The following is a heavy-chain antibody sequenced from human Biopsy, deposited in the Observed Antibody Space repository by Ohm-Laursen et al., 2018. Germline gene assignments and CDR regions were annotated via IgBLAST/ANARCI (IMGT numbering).Heavy chain of an antibody. V-gene: IGHV3-21*01. D-gene: IGHD3-10*01. J-gene: IGHJ6*02. CDR3: ARSRGSSGIATIYYYGMDV. CDR2: ISSSSDNI. CDR1: GFTLSSYS. Sequence: ETLSLTCAASGFTLSSYSMNWVRQTPGKGLEWVSTISSSSDNIYYVDSVKGRFTISRDNAKNSLYLQMNSLRAEDTAVYYCARSRGSSGIATIYYYGMDVWGQGTTVTVSS.